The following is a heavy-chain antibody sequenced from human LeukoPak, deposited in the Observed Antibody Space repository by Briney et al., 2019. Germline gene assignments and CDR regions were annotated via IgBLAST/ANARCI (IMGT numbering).Heavy chain of an antibody. CDR2: MFVRDSRP. Sequence: GESLKISCKGSGYSFSNFWIGWVRQMPGKGLEWMAIMFVRDSRPQYSPSFEGQVTISADKSISTAYLQWSSLKASDTAIYYCAKPEYFAAHYWGQGTLVTVST. CDR1: GYSFSNFW. CDR3: AKPEYFAAHY. V-gene: IGHV5-51*01. J-gene: IGHJ4*02. D-gene: IGHD6-6*01.